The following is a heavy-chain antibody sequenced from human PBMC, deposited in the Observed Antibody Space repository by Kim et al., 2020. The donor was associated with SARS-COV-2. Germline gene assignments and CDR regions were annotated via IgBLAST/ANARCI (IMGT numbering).Heavy chain of an antibody. CDR1: GFTFSSYG. V-gene: IGHV3-33*01. D-gene: IGHD3-16*02. J-gene: IGHJ4*02. CDR3: ARDDDFGGVIVPFDY. Sequence: GGSLRLSCAASGFTFSSYGMHWVRQAPGKGLEWVAVIWYDGSNKYYADSVKGRFTISRDNSKNTLYLQMNSLRAEDTAVYYCARDDDFGGVIVPFDYWGQGTLVTVSS. CDR2: IWYDGSNK.